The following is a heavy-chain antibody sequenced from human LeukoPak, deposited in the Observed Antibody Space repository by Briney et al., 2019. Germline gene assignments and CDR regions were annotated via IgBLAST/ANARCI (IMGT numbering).Heavy chain of an antibody. V-gene: IGHV1-69*13. CDR1: GDTFSSYA. CDR3: AREPERGYFDY. J-gene: IGHJ4*02. Sequence: ASVKVSCKASGDTFSSYAISWVRQAPGQGLEWMGGIIPIFGTANYAQKFQGRVTITADESASTAYMELSSLRSEDTAVYYCAREPERGYFDYWGQGTLVTVSS. CDR2: IIPIFGTA. D-gene: IGHD3-16*01.